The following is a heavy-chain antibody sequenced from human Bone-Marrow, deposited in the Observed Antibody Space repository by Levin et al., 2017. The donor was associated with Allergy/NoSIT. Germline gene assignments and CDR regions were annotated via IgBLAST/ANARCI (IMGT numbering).Heavy chain of an antibody. CDR3: ARLSRNWSYVQI. Sequence: PSETLSLTCRVSGGSISSDNHYWGWIRQPPGKGLEWIGTIYYSGETHYNPSLQSRTTLSIDTSNNQFSLKLSEVTAADTDMYYCARLSRNWSYVQIWGQGTLVTVSS. D-gene: IGHD1-7*01. CDR2: IYYSGET. J-gene: IGHJ4*02. V-gene: IGHV4-39*07. CDR1: GGSISSDNHY.